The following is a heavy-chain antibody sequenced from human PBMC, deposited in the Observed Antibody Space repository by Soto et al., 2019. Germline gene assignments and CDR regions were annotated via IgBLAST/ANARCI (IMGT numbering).Heavy chain of an antibody. CDR2: ISSSSSYI. J-gene: IGHJ6*02. V-gene: IGHV3-21*01. CDR1: GFTFSSYS. D-gene: IGHD2-15*01. Sequence: GGSLRLSCAASGFTFSSYSMNWVRQAPGKGLEWVSSISSSSSYIYYADSVKGRCTISRDNAKNSLYLQMNSLRAEDTAVYYCARDRVGYCSGGSCYTYGMDVWGQGTTVTVSS. CDR3: ARDRVGYCSGGSCYTYGMDV.